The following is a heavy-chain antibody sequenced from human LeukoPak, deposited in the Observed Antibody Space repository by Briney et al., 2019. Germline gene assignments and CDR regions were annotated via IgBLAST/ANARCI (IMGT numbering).Heavy chain of an antibody. J-gene: IGHJ6*03. Sequence: GGSLRLSCAASGFTFSNYGLSWVRQAPGKGLEWVSAISGGGSATYYADSVKGRFTISRDNSKNTLYLQMNSLRAEDTAVYYCARLAGGSSWHRWQDYYYYMDVWGKGTTVTVSS. D-gene: IGHD6-13*01. CDR3: ARLAGGSSWHRWQDYYYYMDV. V-gene: IGHV3-23*01. CDR2: ISGGGSAT. CDR1: GFTFSNYG.